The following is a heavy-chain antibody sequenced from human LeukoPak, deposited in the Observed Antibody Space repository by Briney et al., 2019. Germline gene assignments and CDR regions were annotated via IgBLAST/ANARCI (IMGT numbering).Heavy chain of an antibody. CDR1: GYTFTGYS. J-gene: IGHJ4*02. CDR3: ARWSVVVPAAAGVF. CDR2: INPNSGGT. V-gene: IGHV1-2*02. D-gene: IGHD2-2*01. Sequence: ASVKVSCKASGYTFTGYSIRWVRQAPGQGFEWMGWINPNSGGTDSAQKFRGRVTMTRDTSISTAYMELSGLRSDDTAVYYCARWSVVVPAAAGVFWGQGTLVTVSS.